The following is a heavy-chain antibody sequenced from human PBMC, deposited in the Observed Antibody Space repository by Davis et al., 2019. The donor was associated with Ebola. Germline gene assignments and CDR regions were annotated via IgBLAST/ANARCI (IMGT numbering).Heavy chain of an antibody. V-gene: IGHV5-51*01. Sequence: GESLKISCKVSGYSFTTYWIGWVRQMPGKGLEWMGIIYPGDSDTTYSPSFQGHVTISADKSISTAYLQWSSLKASDTAMYYCARAYCTGGVCPPHGAIDYWGQGTLVTVSS. J-gene: IGHJ4*02. CDR1: GYSFTTYW. CDR3: ARAYCTGGVCPPHGAIDY. D-gene: IGHD2-8*02. CDR2: IYPGDSDT.